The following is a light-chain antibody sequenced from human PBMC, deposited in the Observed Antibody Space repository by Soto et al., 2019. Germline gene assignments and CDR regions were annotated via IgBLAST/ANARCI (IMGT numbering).Light chain of an antibody. V-gene: IGLV1-47*01. J-gene: IGLJ3*02. Sequence: QSVVTQPPSASGTPGQRVAISCSGSSSNIGSNYVYWYQHLPGTAPKVLIYKNSHRPSGVPDRFSGSKSDTSASLAISGLRSEDEAHYYCAVWDDSLSGVVFGGGPKLTVL. CDR3: AVWDDSLSGVV. CDR1: SSNIGSNY. CDR2: KNS.